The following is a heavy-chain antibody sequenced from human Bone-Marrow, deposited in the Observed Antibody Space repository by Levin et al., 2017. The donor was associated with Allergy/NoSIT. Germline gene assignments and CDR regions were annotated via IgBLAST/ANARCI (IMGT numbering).Heavy chain of an antibody. Sequence: KAGGSLRLSCTASGFTFGDYAMSWFRQAPGKGLEWVGFIRSKAYGGTTEYAASVKGRFTISRDDSKSIAYLQMNSLKTEDTAVYYCTSYGRSYGNYYYYGMDGWGQGTTVTVSS. CDR3: TSYGRSYGNYYYYGMDG. CDR1: GFTFGDYA. J-gene: IGHJ6*02. D-gene: IGHD5-18*01. V-gene: IGHV3-49*05. CDR2: IRSKAYGGTT.